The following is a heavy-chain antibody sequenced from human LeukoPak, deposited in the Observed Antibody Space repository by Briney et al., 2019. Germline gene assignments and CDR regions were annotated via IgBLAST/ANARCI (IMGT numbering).Heavy chain of an antibody. CDR1: GFTFSSYA. D-gene: IGHD3-10*01. CDR3: EKVPEGREGNWFDP. CDR2: ISGSGGST. V-gene: IGHV3-23*01. J-gene: IGHJ5*02. Sequence: GGSLRLFCAASGFTFSSYAMSWVRQAPGKGLEWLSAISGSGGSTYYAHSVKGRFSIARDNSKNSLYLAMNRRRAEDTAVYYCEKVPEGREGNWFDPGGQGTLVTVSA.